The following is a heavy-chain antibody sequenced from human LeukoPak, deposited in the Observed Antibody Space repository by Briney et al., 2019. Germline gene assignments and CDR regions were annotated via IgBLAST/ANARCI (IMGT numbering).Heavy chain of an antibody. Sequence: GGSLRLSCVASGFTFSSYAMNWVRQASGKGLEWVSAISGSGGNTYYADSVKGRFSISRDNSKNTLYLQMNSLRTDDTAVYYCAKGYYYGSGSYSGDYDYWGQGTLVTVSS. CDR2: ISGSGGNT. CDR3: AKGYYYGSGSYSGDYDY. V-gene: IGHV3-23*01. CDR1: GFTFSSYA. J-gene: IGHJ4*02. D-gene: IGHD3-10*01.